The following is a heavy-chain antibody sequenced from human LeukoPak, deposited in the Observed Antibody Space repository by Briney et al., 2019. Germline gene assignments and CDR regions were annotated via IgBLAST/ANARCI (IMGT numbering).Heavy chain of an antibody. V-gene: IGHV4-34*01. J-gene: IGHJ4*02. D-gene: IGHD4-17*01. CDR1: GGSFSGFY. CDR2: INHSGST. Sequence: PSETLSLTCAVYGGSFSGFYWSWIRQPPGKGLEWIGEINHSGSTNYNPSLKSRVTISVDTSKNQFSLKLSCVTAADTAVYYYASPNDYGDYAGFDYWGQGTLVTVSS. CDR3: ASPNDYGDYAGFDY.